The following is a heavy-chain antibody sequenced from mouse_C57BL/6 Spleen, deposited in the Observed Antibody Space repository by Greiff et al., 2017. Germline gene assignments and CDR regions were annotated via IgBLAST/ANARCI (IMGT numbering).Heavy chain of an antibody. CDR1: GYTFTSYG. CDR2: IYPRSGNT. V-gene: IGHV1-81*01. J-gene: IGHJ2*01. CDR3: ARWDYYGSSRVPYFDY. Sequence: SGAELARPGASVKLSCKASGYTFTSYGISWVKQRTGQGLEWIGEIYPRSGNTYYNEKFKGKATLTADKSSSTEYMGLRSLTSEDSAVYFCARWDYYGSSRVPYFDYWSQGTTLTVSS. D-gene: IGHD1-1*01.